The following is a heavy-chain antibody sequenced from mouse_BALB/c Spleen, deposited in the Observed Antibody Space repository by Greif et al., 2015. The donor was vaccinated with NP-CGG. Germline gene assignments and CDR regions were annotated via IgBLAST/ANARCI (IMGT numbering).Heavy chain of an antibody. CDR2: IDPANGNT. CDR3: AKGITTRVDY. CDR1: GFNIKDTY. J-gene: IGHJ2*01. Sequence: VQLQQSGAELVKPGASVKLSCTASGFNIKDTYMHWVKQRPEQGLEWIGRIDPANGNTKYDPKFQGKATITADTSSNTAYLQLSSLTSEDTAVYYCAKGITTRVDYWGQGTTLTVSS. V-gene: IGHV14-3*02. D-gene: IGHD2-4*01.